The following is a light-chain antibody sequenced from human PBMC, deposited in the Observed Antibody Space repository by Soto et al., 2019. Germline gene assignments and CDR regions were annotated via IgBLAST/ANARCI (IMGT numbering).Light chain of an antibody. CDR1: SRDIGTSNL. Sequence: QSVLTQPASVSGSPGQSITISCTGSSRDIGTSNLVSWYQQYPGKAPKLIIYEVTKRPSGISYRFSGSKSGNTASLTISGLQPEDEATYYCYSFTGISTSLFVCVTGTKVTVL. CDR2: EVT. V-gene: IGLV2-23*02. CDR3: YSFTGISTSLFV. J-gene: IGLJ1*01.